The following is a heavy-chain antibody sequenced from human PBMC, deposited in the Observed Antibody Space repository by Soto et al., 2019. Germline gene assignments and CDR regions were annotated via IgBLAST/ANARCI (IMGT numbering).Heavy chain of an antibody. V-gene: IGHV1-69*12. Sequence: QVQLVQSGAEVKKPGSSVKVSCKASGGTFSSYAISWVRQAPGQGLEWMGGFIPIFGAADYAQKFHGRVTITADESTSTAYMELSSLRSEDTAVYYCASHSYGTATSYYYGMDVWGQGTTVTVSS. CDR3: ASHSYGTATSYYYGMDV. CDR1: GGTFSSYA. CDR2: FIPIFGAA. J-gene: IGHJ6*02. D-gene: IGHD5-18*01.